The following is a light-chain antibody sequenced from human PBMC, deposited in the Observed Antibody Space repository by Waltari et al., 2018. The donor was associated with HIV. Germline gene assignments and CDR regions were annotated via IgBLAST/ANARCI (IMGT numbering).Light chain of an antibody. V-gene: IGKV1-5*03. J-gene: IGKJ2*01. CDR1: QSVSIW. CDR3: QHYNSFSYT. CDR2: QAS. Sequence: IQMTQSPSTLSESVVDRGTITCRASQSVSIWLAWYQQKPGRAPKVLINQASNLESGGPSRLSGSGSGTEFTRTSSSLQPDDFATYYCQHYNSFSYTFGQGTKVEIK.